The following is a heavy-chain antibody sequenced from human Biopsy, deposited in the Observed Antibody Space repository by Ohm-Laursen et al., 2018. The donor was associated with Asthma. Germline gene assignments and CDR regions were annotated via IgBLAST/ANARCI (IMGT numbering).Heavy chain of an antibody. J-gene: IGHJ4*02. D-gene: IGHD3-22*01. CDR2: IYSGGTS. V-gene: IGHV3-53*01. Sequence: GSLRLSCAASGFAVSRDHMFWVRQAPGKGLEWVSVIYSGGTSHTADSVRGRFTISRDFSKNTLHLQMHSLRVEDTAVYYCARGDSSNWSHYYFDYWGQGTRVTVSS. CDR1: GFAVSRDH. CDR3: ARGDSSNWSHYYFDY.